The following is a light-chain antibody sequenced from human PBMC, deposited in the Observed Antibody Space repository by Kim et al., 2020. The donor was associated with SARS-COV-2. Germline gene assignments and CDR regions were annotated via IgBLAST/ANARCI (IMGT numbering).Light chain of an antibody. Sequence: CPRERATPSGRASESVSSSDLARYQQKPGQAPRVPIYGVYSRATGIPDRCSGSGSGTDFSLTISRVEPEDFAVYYCQRYGSSPATFGERTKGDIK. CDR2: GVY. CDR1: ESVSSSD. V-gene: IGKV3-20*01. J-gene: IGKJ1*01. CDR3: QRYGSSPAT.